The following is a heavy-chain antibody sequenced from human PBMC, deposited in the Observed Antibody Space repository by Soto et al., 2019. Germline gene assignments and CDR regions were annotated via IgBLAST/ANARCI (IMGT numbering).Heavy chain of an antibody. CDR1: GFTFSSYG. J-gene: IGHJ4*02. Sequence: GALRLSGAASGFTFSSYGRSWVRQAPGKGLEWVSAISGSGGSTYYADSVKGRFTISRDNSKNTLYLQMNSLRAEDTAVYYCAKEEGSFDYWCQGTLVTVSS. CDR3: AKEEGSFDY. V-gene: IGHV3-23*01. CDR2: ISGSGGST.